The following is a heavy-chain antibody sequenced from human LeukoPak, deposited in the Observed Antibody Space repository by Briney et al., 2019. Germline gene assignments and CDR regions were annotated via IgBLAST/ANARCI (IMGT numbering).Heavy chain of an antibody. D-gene: IGHD6-19*01. CDR2: IYYSGTT. Sequence: SETLSLTCTVSGGSISSSSYYWGWIRQPPGKGLEWIGGIYYSGTTYYNPSLKSRVTISVDTSKNQFSLKLSSVTAADTAVYYCARQMRTAVAGPNFDYWGQGTLVTVSS. V-gene: IGHV4-39*01. CDR1: GGSISSSSYY. J-gene: IGHJ4*02. CDR3: ARQMRTAVAGPNFDY.